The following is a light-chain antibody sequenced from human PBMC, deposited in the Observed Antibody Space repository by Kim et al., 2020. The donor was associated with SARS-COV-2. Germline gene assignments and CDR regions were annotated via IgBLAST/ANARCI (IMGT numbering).Light chain of an antibody. CDR1: QRISTW. J-gene: IGKJ1*01. V-gene: IGKV1-5*03. CDR3: QQYNSYSRT. CDR2: RAS. Sequence: IQMTQSPSTLSASVGDRVNITCRASQRISTWLAWYQQKPGKAPKLLIYRASTLQSGVPSRFSGSGSGTDFTLTISSLQPDDFATYYCQQYNSYSRTFGRGTKVDIK.